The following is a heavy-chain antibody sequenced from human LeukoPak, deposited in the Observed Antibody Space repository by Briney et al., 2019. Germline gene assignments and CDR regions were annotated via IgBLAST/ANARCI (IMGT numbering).Heavy chain of an antibody. CDR2: IKQDGSEK. CDR3: AREDMDYYYYGMDV. J-gene: IGHJ6*02. V-gene: IGHV3-7*01. CDR1: GFTFSSYW. Sequence: GGSLRLSCAASGFTFSSYWMSWVRQAPGKGLEWVANIKQDGSEKYYVDSVEGRFTISRDNAKNSLYLQMNSLRAEDTAVYYCAREDMDYYYYGMDVWGQGTTVTVSS.